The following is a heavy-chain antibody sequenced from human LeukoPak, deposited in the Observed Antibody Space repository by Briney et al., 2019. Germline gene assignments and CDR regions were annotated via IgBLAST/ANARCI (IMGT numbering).Heavy chain of an antibody. V-gene: IGHV1-18*01. CDR2: ISAYNGNT. CDR1: GYTFTSYG. J-gene: IGHJ4*02. Sequence: ASVKVSCKASGYTFTSYGISWVRQAPGQGLEWMGWISAYNGNTNYAQKFQGRVAMTRDTSISTAYMELSRLRSDDTAVYYCARDSRGGSLDYWGQGTLVTVSS. D-gene: IGHD2-15*01. CDR3: ARDSRGGSLDY.